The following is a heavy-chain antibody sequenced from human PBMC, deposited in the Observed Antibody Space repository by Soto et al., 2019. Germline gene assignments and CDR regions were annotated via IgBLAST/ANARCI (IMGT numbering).Heavy chain of an antibody. V-gene: IGHV4-34*01. CDR1: GGSFSGYY. J-gene: IGHJ6*02. D-gene: IGHD1-1*01. CDR2: INHSGST. Sequence: PSETLSLTCAVYGGSFSGYYWSWIRQPPGKGLEWIGEINHSGSTNYNPSLKSRVTISVDTSKNQFSLKLSSVTAADTAVYYCARDNEPYYGMDVWGQGTTVTVSS. CDR3: ARDNEPYYGMDV.